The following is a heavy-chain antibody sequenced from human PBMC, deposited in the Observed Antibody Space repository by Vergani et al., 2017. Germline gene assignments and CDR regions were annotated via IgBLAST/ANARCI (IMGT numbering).Heavy chain of an antibody. D-gene: IGHD6-13*01. CDR3: ASSLSIAAAGITGVY. CDR1: GFFFSDYY. CDR2: IASSDTTV. J-gene: IGHJ4*02. V-gene: IGHV3-11*04. Sequence: VQLVESGGGLVKPGGSLRLSCTASGFFFSDYYMSWLRQAPGKGLEWISYIASSDTTVYYADSVKGRFTISRDNAKNSLYLEMNSLRAEDTAVYYCASSLSIAAAGITGVYWGQGTLVTVSS.